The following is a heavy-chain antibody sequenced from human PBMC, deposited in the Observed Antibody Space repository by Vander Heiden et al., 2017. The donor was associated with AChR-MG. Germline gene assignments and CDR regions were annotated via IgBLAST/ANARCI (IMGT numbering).Heavy chain of an antibody. Sequence: EVQLVESGGGLMQPGGSLRLSCAASGFTVSSNCMCWVRRAPGKGLEWVSGIYSGGSTYYADSVKGRVTISRDNSKNTLYLQMNSLRAEDTAVYDCARIIPAARGYYFDYWGQGTLVSVSS. V-gene: IGHV3-53*01. CDR2: IYSGGST. CDR1: GFTVSSNC. J-gene: IGHJ4*02. CDR3: ARIIPAARGYYFDY. D-gene: IGHD2-2*01.